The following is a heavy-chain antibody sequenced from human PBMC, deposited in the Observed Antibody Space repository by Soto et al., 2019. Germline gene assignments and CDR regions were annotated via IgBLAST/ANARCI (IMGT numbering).Heavy chain of an antibody. V-gene: IGHV4-4*02. Sequence: QVQLQESGPGLVKPSGTLSLTCAVSGGSVTISNWWSWVRQTPGKGLEWSGQIHHSGSTNYNPSLTSRVTISVDKSKNQFSLEMKSVTAADTAVYYCARGGYYFYMDVWGKGTTVTVSS. CDR1: GGSVTISNW. D-gene: IGHD1-26*01. CDR3: ARGGYYFYMDV. CDR2: IHHSGST. J-gene: IGHJ6*03.